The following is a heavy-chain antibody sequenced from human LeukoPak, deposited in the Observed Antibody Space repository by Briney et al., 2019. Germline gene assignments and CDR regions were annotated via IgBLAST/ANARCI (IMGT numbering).Heavy chain of an antibody. D-gene: IGHD1-7*01. CDR2: FSSGGSA. CDR3: ARKQTGTMYDV. J-gene: IGHJ4*02. V-gene: IGHV4-39*07. CDR1: GGSISSRSYY. Sequence: SETLSLTCIVPGGSISSRSYYWAWIRQSPGKGLEWIGTFSSGGSAYYNRSLTSRVSISKDTSDNQFSLRLFSVTAADTAVYYRARKQTGTMYDVWGQGTQVTVSS.